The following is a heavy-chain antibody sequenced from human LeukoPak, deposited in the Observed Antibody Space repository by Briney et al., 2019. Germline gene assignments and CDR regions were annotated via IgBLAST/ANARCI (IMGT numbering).Heavy chain of an antibody. CDR2: IYSSGNT. D-gene: IGHD5-18*01. V-gene: IGHV4-39*01. Sequence: SETLSLTCAVSGASISSSNYYWGWVRQSPGKGLEWIGNIYSSGNTYYNASLKSRVTMYIDTSKNQFSLKLSSVTAADTAVYYCARHGYSYGLRPWGQGTLVTVSS. CDR1: GASISSSNYY. J-gene: IGHJ5*02. CDR3: ARHGYSYGLRP.